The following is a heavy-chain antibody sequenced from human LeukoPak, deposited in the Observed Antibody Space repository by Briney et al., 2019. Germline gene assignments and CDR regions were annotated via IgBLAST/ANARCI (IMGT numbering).Heavy chain of an antibody. D-gene: IGHD6-25*01. CDR3: ARDHRRSVKAAFDI. CDR2: IYYSGST. CDR1: GGSISSSSYY. Sequence: SETLSLTCTVSGGSISSSSYYWGWIRQPPGKGLEWIGSIYYSGSTYYNPSLKSRVTISVDTSKNQFSLKLSSVTAADTAVYYCARDHRRSVKAAFDIWGQGTMVTVSS. J-gene: IGHJ3*02. V-gene: IGHV4-39*07.